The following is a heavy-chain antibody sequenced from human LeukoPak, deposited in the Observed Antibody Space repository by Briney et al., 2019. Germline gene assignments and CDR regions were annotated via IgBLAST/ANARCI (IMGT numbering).Heavy chain of an antibody. CDR1: GGSISSYY. J-gene: IGHJ4*02. D-gene: IGHD3-10*01. V-gene: IGHV4-59*01. Sequence: SETLSLTCTVSGGSISSYYWSWIRQPPGKGLEWIGYIYYSGSTNYNPSLKSRVTISVDTSKNQFSLKLSSVTAADTAVYYCARVGGGSGSYYPFDYWGQGTLVTVSS. CDR3: ARVGGGSGSYYPFDY. CDR2: IYYSGST.